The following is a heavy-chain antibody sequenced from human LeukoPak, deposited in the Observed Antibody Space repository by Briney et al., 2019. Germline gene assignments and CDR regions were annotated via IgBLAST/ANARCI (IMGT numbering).Heavy chain of an antibody. CDR3: ARGIGSSWYLDAFDI. CDR2: IYPGDSDT. V-gene: IGHV5-51*01. J-gene: IGHJ3*02. CDR1: GYSFPSYW. Sequence: GESLKISCKGSGYSFPSYWIGWVRQMPGKGLEWMGIIYPGDSDTRYSPSFQGQVTISADKSISTAYLQWSSLKASDTAMYYCARGIGSSWYLDAFDIWGQGTMVTVSS. D-gene: IGHD6-13*01.